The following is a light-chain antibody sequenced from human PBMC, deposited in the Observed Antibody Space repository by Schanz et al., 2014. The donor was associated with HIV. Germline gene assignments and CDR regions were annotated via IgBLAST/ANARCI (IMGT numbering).Light chain of an antibody. V-gene: IGLV1-40*01. CDR3: QSYDTSLSGVV. CDR2: ENN. CDR1: SSTIGAGYD. Sequence: QSVLTQPPSVSGAPGQRITISCTGSSSTIGAGYDVHWYQQVPGTAPKLLIYENNHRPSGVPDRISGSRSATSASLAITGLQDEDEADYYCQSYDTSLSGVVFGGGTKLTVL. J-gene: IGLJ2*01.